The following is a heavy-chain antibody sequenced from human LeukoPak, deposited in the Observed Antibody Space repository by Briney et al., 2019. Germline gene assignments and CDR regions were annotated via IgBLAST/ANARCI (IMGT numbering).Heavy chain of an antibody. CDR2: ITGSGAGT. J-gene: IGHJ4*02. CDR3: GRGMRDYYGLDY. CDR1: GFTFSSYA. V-gene: IGHV3-23*01. Sequence: PGGSLRLSCAASGFTFSSYAMSWVRQAPGKGLEWVSSITGSGAGTSYADYVRGRFTISRDNAKNTLYLQMNRLTVEDTAVYYCGRGMRDYYGLDYWGQGILVTVSS. D-gene: IGHD3-10*01.